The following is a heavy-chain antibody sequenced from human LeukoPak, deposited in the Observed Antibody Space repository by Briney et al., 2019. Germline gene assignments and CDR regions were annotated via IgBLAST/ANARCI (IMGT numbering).Heavy chain of an antibody. D-gene: IGHD6-13*01. CDR2: IYQNGNT. V-gene: IGHV4-30-2*01. CDR1: GGSISSGGYS. Sequence: SETLSLTCAVSGGSISSGGYSWSWIRQPPGKGLEWIGYIYQNGNTYYNPSLKSRVTISVDRSKNQFSLNLSSVTAADTAVYYCGRGGIAAASSGIDYWGQGTLVAVSS. J-gene: IGHJ4*02. CDR3: GRGGIAAASSGIDY.